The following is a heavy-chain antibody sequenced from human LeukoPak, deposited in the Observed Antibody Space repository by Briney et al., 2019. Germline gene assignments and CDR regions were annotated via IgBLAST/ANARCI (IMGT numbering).Heavy chain of an antibody. CDR1: GDSISSSSSY. V-gene: IGHV4-39*07. CDR2: IYYSGST. D-gene: IGHD3-10*01. CDR3: ARDHKAYPMVRGVVNAFDI. J-gene: IGHJ3*02. Sequence: PSETLSLTCTVSGDSISSSSSYWGWIRQPPGEGLEWIGSIYYSGSTNYNPSLKSRVTISVDKSKNQFSLKLSSVAAADTAVYYCARDHKAYPMVRGVVNAFDIWGQGTMVTVSS.